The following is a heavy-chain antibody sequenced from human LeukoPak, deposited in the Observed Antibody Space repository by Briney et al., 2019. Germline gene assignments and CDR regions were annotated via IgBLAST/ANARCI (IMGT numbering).Heavy chain of an antibody. CDR3: ARHLYRWVTPFDH. D-gene: IGHD2-2*02. Sequence: GGSLRLSCAASGFTFNSYWMTWGGRAPGKGREGVASIKQEETEKFLVDSVEGRFTISRDNAKSSLYLQMSSWRVEDPAFFYVARHLYRWVTPFDHWGQGPVVSVSS. CDR2: IKQEETEK. CDR1: GFTFNSYW. J-gene: IGHJ4*02. V-gene: IGHV3-7*01.